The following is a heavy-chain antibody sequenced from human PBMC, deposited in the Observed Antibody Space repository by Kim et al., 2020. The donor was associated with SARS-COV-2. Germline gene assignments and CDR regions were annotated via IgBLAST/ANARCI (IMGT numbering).Heavy chain of an antibody. CDR1: GGLISTNSYY. V-gene: IGHV4-39*01. CDR2: SYYGGDT. CDR3: ATSNGALDN. D-gene: IGHD2-8*01. J-gene: IGHJ4*02. Sequence: SETLSLTCTVSGGLISTNSYYWGWIRQPPGKGLEWIGNSYYGGDTYYSPSLKSRVSISIDTSKTQFSLRLSSVTAADTAVYYCATSNGALDNWGQGTRVTVSS.